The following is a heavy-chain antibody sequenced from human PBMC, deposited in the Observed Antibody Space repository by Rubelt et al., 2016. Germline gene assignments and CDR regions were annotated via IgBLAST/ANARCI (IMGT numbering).Heavy chain of an antibody. J-gene: IGHJ4*02. D-gene: IGHD6-19*01. Sequence: QVQLQESGPGLVKPSETLSLTCTVSGYSISSGYYWGWIRQPPGQGLEWIGSIYHSGSTYYHPSLKSRVTISVDTSKIQFALELSSVTAADTAVYYCARDHSSGWYLEGFFDYWGQGTLVTVSS. CDR2: IYHSGST. V-gene: IGHV4-38-2*02. CDR1: GYSISSGYY. CDR3: ARDHSSGWYLEGFFDY.